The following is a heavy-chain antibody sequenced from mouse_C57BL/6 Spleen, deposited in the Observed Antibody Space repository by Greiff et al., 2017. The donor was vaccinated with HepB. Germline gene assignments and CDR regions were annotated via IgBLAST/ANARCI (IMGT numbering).Heavy chain of an antibody. Sequence: VQLQQSGPELVKPGASVKISCKASGYTFTDYYMNWVKQSHGKSLEWIGDINPNNGGTSYNQKFKGKATLTVDKSSSTAYMELRSLTSEDSAVYYCARSNYGSSPHFDYWGQGTTLTVSS. CDR3: ARSNYGSSPHFDY. CDR2: INPNNGGT. D-gene: IGHD1-1*01. J-gene: IGHJ2*01. V-gene: IGHV1-26*01. CDR1: GYTFTDYY.